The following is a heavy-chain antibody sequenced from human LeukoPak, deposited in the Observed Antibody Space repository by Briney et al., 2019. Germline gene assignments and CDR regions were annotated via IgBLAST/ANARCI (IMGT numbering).Heavy chain of an antibody. D-gene: IGHD5-18*01. V-gene: IGHV4-61*01. Sequence: SETLSLTCTVSGGSVSSGSYYWSWIRQPPGKGLVWIGYIYYSGSTNYNPSLKSRVTISVDTSKNQFSLKLSSVTAADTAVYYCRGYSNGFRLDDWGQGTLVTVSS. CDR2: IYYSGST. J-gene: IGHJ4*02. CDR1: GGSVSSGSYY. CDR3: RGYSNGFRLDD.